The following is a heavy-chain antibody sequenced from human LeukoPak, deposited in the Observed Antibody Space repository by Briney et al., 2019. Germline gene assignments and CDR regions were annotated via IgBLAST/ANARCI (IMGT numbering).Heavy chain of an antibody. D-gene: IGHD3-16*02. Sequence: SETLSLTCTVSGDSIRSYYWSWIRQPPGKGLEWIAYIYYSGSTNYNPSLKSRVTIAVDTSKNQFSLKLSCVTAADTAMYYCARDIGSGSFDYWGLGTLVTVSS. CDR1: GDSIRSYY. CDR2: IYYSGST. CDR3: ARDIGSGSFDY. J-gene: IGHJ4*02. V-gene: IGHV4-59*01.